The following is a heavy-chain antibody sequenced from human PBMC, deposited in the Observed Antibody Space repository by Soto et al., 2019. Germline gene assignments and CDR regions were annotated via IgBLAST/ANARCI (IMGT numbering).Heavy chain of an antibody. CDR2: IYHSGST. V-gene: IGHV4-4*02. Sequence: PSETLSLTCAVSGGSISSSNWWSWVRQPPGKGLEWIGEIYHSGSTNYNPSLKSRVTISVDKSKNQFSLKLSSVTAADTAVYYCASLSVESTDNWFDPWGQGTLVTVSS. CDR1: GGSISSSNW. J-gene: IGHJ5*02. CDR3: ASLSVESTDNWFDP. D-gene: IGHD6-19*01.